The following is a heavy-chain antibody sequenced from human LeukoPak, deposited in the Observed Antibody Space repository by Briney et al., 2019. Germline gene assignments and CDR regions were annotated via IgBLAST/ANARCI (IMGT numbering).Heavy chain of an antibody. Sequence: GGSLRLSCTASGFTFSSYGTHWVRQAPGKGLEWVAFIRYDGSNKYYADSVKGRFTISRDNSKNTLYLQMNSLRAEDTAVYYCAKDPRQDTSSGYYLDYWGQGTLVTVSS. CDR1: GFTFSSYG. CDR3: AKDPRQDTSSGYYLDY. J-gene: IGHJ4*02. CDR2: IRYDGSNK. V-gene: IGHV3-30*02. D-gene: IGHD3-22*01.